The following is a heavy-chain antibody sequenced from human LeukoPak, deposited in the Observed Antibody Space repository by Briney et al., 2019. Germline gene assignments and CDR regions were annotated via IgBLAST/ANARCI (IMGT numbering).Heavy chain of an antibody. J-gene: IGHJ4*02. Sequence: SETLSLTCTVSGASISSWYWSWVRQPPGKGLEWIGYIYGSGNTNYNPSLKSRVTMSIDTSKNQFSLKLTSVTAADTATYYCARETSLAGFASGLGFNYWGQGILVTVSS. CDR3: ARETSLAGFASGLGFNY. CDR1: GASISSWY. D-gene: IGHD6-19*01. CDR2: IYGSGNT. V-gene: IGHV4-59*01.